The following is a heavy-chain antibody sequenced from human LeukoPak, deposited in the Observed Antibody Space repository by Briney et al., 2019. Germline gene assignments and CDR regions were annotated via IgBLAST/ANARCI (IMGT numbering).Heavy chain of an antibody. D-gene: IGHD4-17*01. CDR3: ARVGDYGFPGVDY. CDR2: IIPIFGTA. Sequence: VASVKVSCKASGGTFSSYAISWVRQAPGQGLEWMGAIIPIFGTANYAQKFQGRVTITADKSTSTAYMELSSLRSEDTAVYYCARVGDYGFPGVDYWGQGTLVTVSS. CDR1: GGTFSSYA. V-gene: IGHV1-69*06. J-gene: IGHJ4*02.